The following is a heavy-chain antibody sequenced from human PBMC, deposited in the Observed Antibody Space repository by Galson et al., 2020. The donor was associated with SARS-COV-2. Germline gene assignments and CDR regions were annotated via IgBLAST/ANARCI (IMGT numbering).Heavy chain of an antibody. D-gene: IGHD3-22*01. CDR2: ISYDGSNK. V-gene: IGHV3-30-3*01. J-gene: IGHJ4*02. Sequence: GESLKISCAASGFTFSSYAMHWVRQAPGKGLEWVAVISYDGSNKYYADSVKGRFTISRDNSKNTLYLQMNSLRAEDTAVYYCARENDSSGYFVDYWGQGTLVTVSS. CDR1: GFTFSSYA. CDR3: ARENDSSGYFVDY.